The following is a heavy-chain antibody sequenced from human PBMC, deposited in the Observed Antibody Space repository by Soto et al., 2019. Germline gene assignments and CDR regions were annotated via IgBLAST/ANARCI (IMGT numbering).Heavy chain of an antibody. J-gene: IGHJ6*02. CDR3: ARDDYSTFYYGIDV. Sequence: WTWIRQHPGKGLEWIGYIYYSGSTYYNPSLRSRVTMSVDTSKNQFSLKLSSVTAADTAVYYCARDDYSTFYYGIDVWGQRAKVPGS. CDR2: IYYSGST. V-gene: IGHV4-31*02. D-gene: IGHD4-4*01.